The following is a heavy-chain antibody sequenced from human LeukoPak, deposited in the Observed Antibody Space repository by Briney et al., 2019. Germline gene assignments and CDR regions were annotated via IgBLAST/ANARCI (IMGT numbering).Heavy chain of an antibody. J-gene: IGHJ4*02. CDR3: ARMMYGNGWNRYYFDY. V-gene: IGHV4-38-2*01. Sequence: SETLSLTCAVSGYSISSGYYWGWIRQPPGKGLEWIGSIYHSGSTYYNPSLKSRVTISVDTSKNQFSLKLSSVTAADTAVYYCARMMYGNGWNRYYFDYWGQGTLVTVSS. CDR1: GYSISSGYY. CDR2: IYHSGST. D-gene: IGHD6-19*01.